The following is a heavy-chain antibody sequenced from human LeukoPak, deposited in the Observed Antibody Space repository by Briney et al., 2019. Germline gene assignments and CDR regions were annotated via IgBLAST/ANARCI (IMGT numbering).Heavy chain of an antibody. J-gene: IGHJ4*02. V-gene: IGHV1-46*01. CDR2: INPSGGST. CDR3: ARAAVVVAPDY. Sequence: AASLKVSCKASGYTFTSYYMHWVRQAPGQGLEWMGIINPSGGSTSYAQKFQGRVTMTTDTSTSTAYMELRSLRSDDTAVYYCARAAVVVAPDYWGQGTLVTVSS. CDR1: GYTFTSYY. D-gene: IGHD2-15*01.